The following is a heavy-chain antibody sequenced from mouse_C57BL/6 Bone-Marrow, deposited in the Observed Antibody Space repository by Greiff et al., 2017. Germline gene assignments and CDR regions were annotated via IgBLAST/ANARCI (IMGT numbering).Heavy chain of an antibody. V-gene: IGHV5-17*01. J-gene: IGHJ4*01. CDR2: ISSGSSTI. CDR1: GFTFSDYG. CDR3: ARNYYGSCYAMDY. D-gene: IGHD1-1*01. Sequence: DVQLQESGGGLVKPGGSLKLSCAASGFTFSDYGMHWVRQAPEKGLEWVAYISSGSSTIYYADTVKGRFTISRDNAKNTLFLQMTSLRSEDTAMYYCARNYYGSCYAMDYWGQGTSVTVSS.